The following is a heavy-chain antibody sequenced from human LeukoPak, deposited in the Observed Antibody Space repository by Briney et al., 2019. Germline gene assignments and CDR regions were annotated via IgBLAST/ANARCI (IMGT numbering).Heavy chain of an antibody. V-gene: IGHV1-8*01. Sequence: ASVKVSCKASGDTFTSYDINWVRQATGQGLEWMGWMNPNSGNTGYAQKFQGRVTMTRNTSISTAYMELSSLRSEDTAVYYCASPTSNYYGSSGYYGDDAFDIWGQGTMVTVSS. CDR2: MNPNSGNT. J-gene: IGHJ3*02. CDR3: ASPTSNYYGSSGYYGDDAFDI. D-gene: IGHD3-22*01. CDR1: GDTFTSYD.